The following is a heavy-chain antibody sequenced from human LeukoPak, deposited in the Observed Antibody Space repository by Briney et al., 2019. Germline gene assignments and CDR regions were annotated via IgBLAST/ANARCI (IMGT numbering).Heavy chain of an antibody. CDR2: ISSSGSTI. D-gene: IGHD6-6*01. CDR1: GFTFSDYY. V-gene: IGHV3-11*01. Sequence: PGGSLRLSCAASGFTFSDYYMSWIRQAPGKGLEWVSYISSSGSTIYYADSVKGRFTISRDNAKNSLYLQMNSLRAEDTAVYYCAKGGEYSSPTFYYYYYMDVWGKGTTVTISS. J-gene: IGHJ6*03. CDR3: AKGGEYSSPTFYYYYYMDV.